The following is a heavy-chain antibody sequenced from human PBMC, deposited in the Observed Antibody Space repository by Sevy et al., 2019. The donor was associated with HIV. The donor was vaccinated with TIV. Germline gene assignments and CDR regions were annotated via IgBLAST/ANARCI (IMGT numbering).Heavy chain of an antibody. CDR2: ISNDGSDK. J-gene: IGHJ6*02. CDR3: ANSRGRYEGSSWLYYYYLMDV. Sequence: GSLRLSCAAAGFTFSRYGMHWARQAPGKGLEWVAVISNDGSDKEYADSVKGRFTVSRDNSKDRVYLQMNSLRPEDTAVYYCANSRGRYEGSSWLYYYYLMDVWGQGTTVTVSS. D-gene: IGHD6-13*01. V-gene: IGHV3-30*13. CDR1: GFTFSRYG.